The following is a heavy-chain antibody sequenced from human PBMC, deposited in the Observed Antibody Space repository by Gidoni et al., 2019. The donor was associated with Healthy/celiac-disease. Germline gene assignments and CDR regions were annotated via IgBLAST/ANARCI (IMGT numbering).Heavy chain of an antibody. CDR2: IWCDGSNK. Sequence: TFSSYGLHWVRQAPGKGLEWVAVIWCDGSNKYYADSVKGRFTISRDNSKNTLYLQMNSLRAEDTAVYYWARGTVAGSYFDYWGQGTLVTVSS. J-gene: IGHJ4*02. V-gene: IGHV3-33*01. CDR1: TFSSYG. CDR3: ARGTVAGSYFDY. D-gene: IGHD6-19*01.